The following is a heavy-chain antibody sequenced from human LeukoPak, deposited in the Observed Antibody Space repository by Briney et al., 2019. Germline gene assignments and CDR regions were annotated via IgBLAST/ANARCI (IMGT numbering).Heavy chain of an antibody. CDR1: GYTFTGYY. D-gene: IGHD3-10*01. V-gene: IGHV1-2*02. Sequence: GASVKVSCKASGYTFTGYYIHWVRQAPGQGLEWMGWINPNSGATNYEQKFQGRVTMTRDTSINTAYMELSSLRSEDTAVYYCARPRSYYYGSGSFLYWGQGTLVTVSS. CDR3: ARPRSYYYGSGSFLY. CDR2: INPNSGAT. J-gene: IGHJ4*02.